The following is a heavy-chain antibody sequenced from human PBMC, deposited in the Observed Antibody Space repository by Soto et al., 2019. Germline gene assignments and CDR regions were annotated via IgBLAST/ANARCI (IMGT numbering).Heavy chain of an antibody. CDR2: IYYSGST. D-gene: IGHD2-15*01. V-gene: IGHV4-39*01. Sequence: PSETLSLTCTVSGGSISSSSYYWGWIRQPPGKGLEWIGSIYYSGSTYYNPSLKSRVTISVDTSKNQFSLKLSSVTAADTAVYYCARPVPVAGEAPLFDYWGQGTLVTVSS. CDR3: ARPVPVAGEAPLFDY. CDR1: GGSISSSSYY. J-gene: IGHJ4*02.